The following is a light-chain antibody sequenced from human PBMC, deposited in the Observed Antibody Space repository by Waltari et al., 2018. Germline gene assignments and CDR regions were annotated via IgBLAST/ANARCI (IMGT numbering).Light chain of an antibody. Sequence: QSALTQSPSASGAPGQKVSISCSGTSSNIGRNPVDWYHQPPGTAPKILLFGTNQRPSGVPDRFSVSKSGSSASLAISGLQSEDEADYYCAAWDDSLDAYVFGTGTKVSVL. CDR1: SSNIGRNP. V-gene: IGLV1-44*01. CDR3: AAWDDSLDAYV. CDR2: GTN. J-gene: IGLJ1*01.